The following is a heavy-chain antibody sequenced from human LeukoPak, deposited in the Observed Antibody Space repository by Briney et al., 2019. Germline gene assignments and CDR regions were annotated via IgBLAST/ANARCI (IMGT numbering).Heavy chain of an antibody. CDR1: GGSISSGSYY. J-gene: IGHJ6*02. V-gene: IGHV4-61*02. D-gene: IGHD6-13*01. CDR2: IYTSGST. Sequence: PSETLSLTCTVSGGSISSGSYYWSWIRQPAGKGLEWIGRIYTSGSTNYNPSLKSRVTISVDTSKNQFSLKLSSVTAADTAVYYCARAHSNTSGYGMDVWGQGTTVTVSS. CDR3: ARAHSNTSGYGMDV.